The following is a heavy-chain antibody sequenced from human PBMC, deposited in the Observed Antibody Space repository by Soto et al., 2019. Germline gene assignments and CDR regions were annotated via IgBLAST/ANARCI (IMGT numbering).Heavy chain of an antibody. V-gene: IGHV4-61*01. CDR1: GGSLPSDNHY. J-gene: IGHJ3*01. D-gene: IGHD2-15*01. CDR2: IFYREFT. Sequence: QMQLQGSGPRLVKPSETLSLTCTVSGGSLPSDNHYWTWLRQSPGKGLEWIGYIFYREFTNYNHSLMIRVTISRETSKNQFSLRLTPATAADKAVYYCAKSMLRHSFALWDQGTLVVVSS. CDR3: AKSMLRHSFAL.